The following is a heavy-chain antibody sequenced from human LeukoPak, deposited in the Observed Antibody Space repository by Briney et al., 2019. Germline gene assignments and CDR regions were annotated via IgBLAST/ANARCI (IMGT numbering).Heavy chain of an antibody. V-gene: IGHV1-46*01. Sequence: ASVKVSCKASGGTFSSYAISWVRQAPGQGLEWMGIINPSGGSTSYAQKFQGRVTMTRDTSTSTVYMELSSLRSEDTAVYYCARGDPLITIFGVVTTPLDYWGQGTLVTVSS. CDR2: INPSGGST. J-gene: IGHJ4*02. D-gene: IGHD3-3*01. CDR1: GGTFSSYA. CDR3: ARGDPLITIFGVVTTPLDY.